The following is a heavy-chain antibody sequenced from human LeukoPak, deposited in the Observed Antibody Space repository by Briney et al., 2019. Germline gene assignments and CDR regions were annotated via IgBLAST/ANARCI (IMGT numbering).Heavy chain of an antibody. V-gene: IGHV4-59*01. D-gene: IGHD5-24*01. CDR3: ARVPPVETATTYFDY. Sequence: SETLSLTCTVSGGSIRNYYWGWIRQPPGKGLEWGGYIYYSGSTNYNPYLKSRVTISVDTSKNQFSLRLSSVTAADTALYYCARVPPVETATTYFDYWGQGTLVTVSS. J-gene: IGHJ4*02. CDR2: IYYSGST. CDR1: GGSIRNYY.